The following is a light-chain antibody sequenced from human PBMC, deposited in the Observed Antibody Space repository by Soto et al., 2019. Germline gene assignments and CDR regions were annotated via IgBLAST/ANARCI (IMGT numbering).Light chain of an antibody. V-gene: IGKV3-20*01. J-gene: IGKJ1*01. Sequence: VLTQSPGTLSLSQGERATLSCRASQSVSRNYLAWYQQKHGQAPRLLIYGASSRATGIPDRFTVIWYGTDGNITIHRLETEDGEVFHCQQYGRSPWTFGQGTKVDIK. CDR1: QSVSRNY. CDR2: GAS. CDR3: QQYGRSPWT.